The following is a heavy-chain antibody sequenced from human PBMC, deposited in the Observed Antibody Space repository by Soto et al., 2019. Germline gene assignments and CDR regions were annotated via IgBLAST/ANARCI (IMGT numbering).Heavy chain of an antibody. V-gene: IGHV3-11*05. CDR1: GFTFSDYY. J-gene: IGHJ4*02. D-gene: IGHD6-13*01. Sequence: ESGGGLVKPGGSLRLSCAVSGFTFSDYYMTWIRQAPGKGLEWVSYISSSTSHTNYADSVKDRFTISRDNAKNSLFLQMNSLRAEDTAVYYCARGRGAAADYFDFWGQGTLVTVSS. CDR2: ISSSTSHT. CDR3: ARGRGAAADYFDF.